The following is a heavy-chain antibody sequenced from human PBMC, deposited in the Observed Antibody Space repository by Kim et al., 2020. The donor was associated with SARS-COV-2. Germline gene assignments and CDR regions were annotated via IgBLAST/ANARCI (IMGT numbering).Heavy chain of an antibody. CDR3: AREVGCSSTSCPGVWSYYGMDV. J-gene: IGHJ6*02. Sequence: GGSLRLSCAASGFTFSDYYMSWIRQAPGKGLEWVSYISSSSSYTNYADSVKGRFTISRDNAKNSLYLQMNSLRAEDTAVYYCAREVGCSSTSCPGVWSYYGMDVWGQGTTVTVSS. D-gene: IGHD2-2*01. V-gene: IGHV3-11*06. CDR1: GFTFSDYY. CDR2: ISSSSSYT.